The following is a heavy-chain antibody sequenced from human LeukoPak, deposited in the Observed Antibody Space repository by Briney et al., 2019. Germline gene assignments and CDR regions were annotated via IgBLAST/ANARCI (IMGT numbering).Heavy chain of an antibody. Sequence: GGSLRLSCAASGFTFSSYEMNWVRQAPGKGLEWVSYISSSGSTIYYADSMKGRFTISRDNAKNSLYLQMNSLRAEDTALYYCARYYDILTGLDYWGQGTLVTVSS. J-gene: IGHJ4*02. CDR1: GFTFSSYE. CDR2: ISSSGSTI. D-gene: IGHD3-9*01. V-gene: IGHV3-48*03. CDR3: ARYYDILTGLDY.